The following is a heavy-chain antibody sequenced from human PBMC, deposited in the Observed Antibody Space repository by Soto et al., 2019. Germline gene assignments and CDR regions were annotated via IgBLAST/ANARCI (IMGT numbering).Heavy chain of an antibody. D-gene: IGHD2-2*01. Sequence: RASVKVSCKASGGTFSSYTISWVRQAPGQGLEWMGRIIPILGIANYAQKFQGRVTITADKSTSTAYMELSSLRSEDTAVYYCARAGGYCSSTSCLSWFDPWGQGTLVTVSS. J-gene: IGHJ5*02. CDR2: IIPILGIA. CDR3: ARAGGYCSSTSCLSWFDP. V-gene: IGHV1-69*02. CDR1: GGTFSSYT.